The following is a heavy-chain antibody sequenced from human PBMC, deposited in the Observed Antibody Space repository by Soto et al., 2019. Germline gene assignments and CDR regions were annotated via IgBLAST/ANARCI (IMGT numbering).Heavy chain of an antibody. CDR1: GYTFTGYY. V-gene: IGHV1-2*04. CDR2: INPNSGGT. J-gene: IGHJ6*02. Sequence: ASVKVSCKASGYTFTGYYMHWVRQAPGQGLEWMGWINPNSGGTNYAQKFQGWVTMTRDTSISTAYMELSRLRSDDTAVYYCARDQIAAAGTGEGYYYGMDVWGQGTTVTVSS. CDR3: ARDQIAAAGTGEGYYYGMDV. D-gene: IGHD6-13*01.